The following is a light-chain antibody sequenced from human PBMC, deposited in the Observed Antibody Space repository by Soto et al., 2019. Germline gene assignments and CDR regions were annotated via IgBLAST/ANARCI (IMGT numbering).Light chain of an antibody. CDR2: DAS. V-gene: IGKV1-5*01. CDR1: QSISSW. CDR3: QQYNTYPWT. Sequence: DIQMTQSPSTLSASVGDRVTITCLASQSISSWLAWYQRKPGKAPKLLIYDASSLESGVPSRFSGSGSGTEFTLTISSLQPDDFATYYCQQYNTYPWTFGQGTKVDIK. J-gene: IGKJ1*01.